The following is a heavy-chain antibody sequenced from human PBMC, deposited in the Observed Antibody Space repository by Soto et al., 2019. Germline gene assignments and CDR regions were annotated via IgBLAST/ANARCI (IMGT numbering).Heavy chain of an antibody. J-gene: IGHJ5*02. CDR3: ARNPYPDYGDYFWFDP. V-gene: IGHV4-30-4*01. D-gene: IGHD4-17*01. CDR2: IYYSGST. Sequence: PSETLSLTCTVSVGSISSGDYYWSWIRQPPGKGLEWIGYIYYSGSTYYNPSLKSRVTISVDTSKNQFSLKLSSVTAADTAVYYCARNPYPDYGDYFWFDPWGQGTLVTVSS. CDR1: VGSISSGDYY.